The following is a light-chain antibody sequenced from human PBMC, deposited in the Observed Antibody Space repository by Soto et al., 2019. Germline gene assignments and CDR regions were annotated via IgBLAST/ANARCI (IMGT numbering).Light chain of an antibody. J-gene: IGKJ5*01. CDR3: QQTYSTIT. CDR1: QNISTY. CDR2: ATS. V-gene: IGKV1-39*01. Sequence: DIHVTQSPSSLSASVGDRVTITCRASQNISTYLNWYQQRPGKAPNLVIYATSHLQSGVPSRFSGIGSGTEFTLAISSLQPEDFAAYYCQQTYSTITFGQGTRLEI.